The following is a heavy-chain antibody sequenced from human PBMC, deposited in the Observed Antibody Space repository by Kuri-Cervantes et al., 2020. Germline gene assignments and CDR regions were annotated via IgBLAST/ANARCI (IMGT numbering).Heavy chain of an antibody. V-gene: IGHV3-53*01. CDR2: IYSGGST. J-gene: IGHJ5*02. CDR3: ASSGSYYYNWFDP. Sequence: GGSLRLSCAASGFTVSSNYMSWVRQAPGKGLEWVSVIYSGGSTYYADSVKGRFTISRDNSKNTLYLQMNSLRAEDTAVYYCASSGSYYYNWFDPWGQGTLVTVSS. CDR1: GFTVSSNY. D-gene: IGHD1-26*01.